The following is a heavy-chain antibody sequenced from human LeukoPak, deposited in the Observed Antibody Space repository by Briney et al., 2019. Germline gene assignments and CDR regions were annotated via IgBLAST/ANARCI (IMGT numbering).Heavy chain of an antibody. Sequence: SETLSLTCTVSGDSISSNYWNWIRQPPGKGLEWIGSIYYSGSANYNPSLKSRVTISVDTSKNQFSLKLSSVTAADTAVYYCARDGVVVVTPSSWGQGTLVTVSS. J-gene: IGHJ4*02. CDR1: GDSISSNY. CDR2: IYYSGSA. CDR3: ARDGVVVVTPSS. V-gene: IGHV4-59*12. D-gene: IGHD3-22*01.